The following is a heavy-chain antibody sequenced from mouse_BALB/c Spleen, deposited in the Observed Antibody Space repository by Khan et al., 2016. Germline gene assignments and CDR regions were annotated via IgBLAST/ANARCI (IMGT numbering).Heavy chain of an antibody. V-gene: IGHV2-6-4*01. Sequence: QVQLKESGPRLVAPSQSLSITCTVSGVSLYRYSVHWVRQPPGKGLEWLGMIWGGGSTDYNSALKSRLTISKDNSKSQVFLKMNSLQTGDTAMYYCARSLLWPAMDYWGQGTSVTVSS. CDR1: GVSLYRYS. J-gene: IGHJ4*01. CDR3: ARSLLWPAMDY. CDR2: IWGGGST. D-gene: IGHD2-10*01.